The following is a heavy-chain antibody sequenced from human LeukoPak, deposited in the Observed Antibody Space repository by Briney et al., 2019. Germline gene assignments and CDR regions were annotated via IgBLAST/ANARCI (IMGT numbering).Heavy chain of an antibody. CDR2: INWNGGNT. CDR1: GFTFDDYG. D-gene: IGHD5-12*01. V-gene: IGHV3-20*04. Sequence: GGSLRLSCAASGFTFDDYGMSWVRHAPGKGLEWVSGINWNGGNTGYADSVNGRFTISRDNAKNSLYLQMNSLRAEDTALYYCARAYSGYENYYYYYYMDVWGKGTTVTVSS. CDR3: ARAYSGYENYYYYYYMDV. J-gene: IGHJ6*03.